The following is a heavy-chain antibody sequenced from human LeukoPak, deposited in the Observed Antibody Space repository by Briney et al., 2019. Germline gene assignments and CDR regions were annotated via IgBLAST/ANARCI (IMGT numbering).Heavy chain of an antibody. CDR3: ARSDYFYYMDV. Sequence: ASVKVSCKASGYNFTGYYIHWVRQAPGQGLEWVGWINPNSGGTNHAQSFQSRVTMTRDTSISTAYMVLSRLRSDDTALYYCARSDYFYYMDVWGKGTTVTVSS. CDR2: INPNSGGT. V-gene: IGHV1-2*02. CDR1: GYNFTGYY. J-gene: IGHJ6*03.